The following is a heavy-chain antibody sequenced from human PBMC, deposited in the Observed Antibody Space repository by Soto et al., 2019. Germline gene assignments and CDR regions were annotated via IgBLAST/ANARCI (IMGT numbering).Heavy chain of an antibody. CDR2: ISGYNGNA. CDR1: GYTFSSYG. CDR3: AREGWLGELLY. J-gene: IGHJ4*02. Sequence: VQLVQSGNVVQKPGSSVKVSCKTSGYTFSSYGIIWVRQAPGQGLEWMGWISGYNGNADYAQRFRGRVNMTTDTSTTRVFMELRDLRSDDTALYFCAREGWLGELLYWGQGILVTVS. D-gene: IGHD3-10*01. V-gene: IGHV1-18*01.